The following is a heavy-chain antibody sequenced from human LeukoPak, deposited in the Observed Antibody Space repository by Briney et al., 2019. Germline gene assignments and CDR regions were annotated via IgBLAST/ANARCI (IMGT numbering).Heavy chain of an antibody. Sequence: SETLSLTCTVSGGSISSSSYYWGWIRQPPGTGLEWIGSIYYSGSTYYNPSLKSRVTISVDTSKNQFSLKLSSVTAADTAVYYCARRKRNLDYYGSGSYYDYWGQGTLVTVSS. CDR3: ARRKRNLDYYGSGSYYDY. D-gene: IGHD3-10*01. V-gene: IGHV4-39*01. CDR1: GGSISSSSYY. CDR2: IYYSGST. J-gene: IGHJ4*02.